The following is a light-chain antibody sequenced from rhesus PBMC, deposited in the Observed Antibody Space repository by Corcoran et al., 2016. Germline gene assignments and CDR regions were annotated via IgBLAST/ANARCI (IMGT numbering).Light chain of an antibody. CDR2: GAS. V-gene: IGKV3S9*01. CDR3: QQYNNWNS. Sequence: EIVMTQSPATLSLSPGERATLSYRASQSVSSYVAWYQQKPEQAPKLLIYGASSRATGLPDRFSGSGSGTDFTLIISSLEPEDVGVYYCQQYNNWNSFGQGTKVEIK. J-gene: IGKJ2*01. CDR1: QSVSSY.